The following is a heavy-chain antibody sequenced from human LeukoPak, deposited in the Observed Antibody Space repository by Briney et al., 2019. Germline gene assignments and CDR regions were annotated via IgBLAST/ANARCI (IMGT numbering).Heavy chain of an antibody. J-gene: IGHJ4*02. Sequence: GGSLRLSCAASGFTFSSHDMHWVRQAPGKGLEWVAFISYDGGKKDYADSVKGRFTISRDNSKNTLFVQMDRLRTEDTAVYYCLSVGSSARGDYWGQGTLVIVSS. CDR3: LSVGSSARGDY. D-gene: IGHD6-13*01. CDR1: GFTFSSHD. CDR2: ISYDGGKK. V-gene: IGHV3-30*03.